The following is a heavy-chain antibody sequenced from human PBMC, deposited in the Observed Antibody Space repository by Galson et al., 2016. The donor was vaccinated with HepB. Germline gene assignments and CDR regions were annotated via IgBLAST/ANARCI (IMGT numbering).Heavy chain of an antibody. V-gene: IGHV3-13*01. J-gene: IGHJ6*02. CDR3: VRSTVGFSGYDSGMDV. D-gene: IGHD5-12*01. CDR1: GFTSSHYD. CDR2: IGSDGDT. Sequence: SLRLSCAASGFTSSHYDMHWVRLVAGRGLEWVSAIGSDGDTYYPGSVKGRFTVSRENAKNSLYLQMNNLRAGDTAVYYCVRSTVGFSGYDSGMDVWGQGTTVTVS.